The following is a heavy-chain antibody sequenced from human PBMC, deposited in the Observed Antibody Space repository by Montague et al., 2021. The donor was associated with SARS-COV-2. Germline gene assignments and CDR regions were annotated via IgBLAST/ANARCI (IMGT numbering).Heavy chain of an antibody. Sequence: SETLSLTCTVSNGSISGHYWTWIRQSPGRGLEWLAYIHYRETTDYNHSLKSRLTLSFDTSKNQFSLTLTSLTAADTAIYYCARLGGSWCYFAFDYWGQGTLVTVSS. V-gene: IGHV4-59*08. CDR3: ARLGGSWCYFAFDY. CDR2: IHYRETT. CDR1: NGSISGHY. D-gene: IGHD3-10*01. J-gene: IGHJ4*02.